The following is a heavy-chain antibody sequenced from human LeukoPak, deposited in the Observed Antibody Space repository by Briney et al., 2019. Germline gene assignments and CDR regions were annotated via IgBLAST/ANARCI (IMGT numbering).Heavy chain of an antibody. V-gene: IGHV4-39*07. Sequence: PSETLSLTCTVSGGSISSSSYYWGWIRQPPRKGLEWIGSIYYSGITYHNPSLRSRVTISIETSKNQFSLKLSAVTAADTAVYHCAREDTVMAPGFDYWGQGTLVTVSS. CDR2: IYYSGIT. J-gene: IGHJ4*02. CDR3: AREDTVMAPGFDY. D-gene: IGHD5-18*01. CDR1: GGSISSSSYY.